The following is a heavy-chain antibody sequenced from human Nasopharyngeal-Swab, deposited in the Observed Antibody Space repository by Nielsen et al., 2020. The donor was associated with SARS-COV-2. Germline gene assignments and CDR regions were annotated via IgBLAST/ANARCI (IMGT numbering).Heavy chain of an antibody. D-gene: IGHD6-13*01. CDR1: GFTVSSNY. J-gene: IGHJ4*02. CDR3: ARGGNIRGWYSSSPFDY. Sequence: GESLKISCAASGFTVSSNYMSWVRQAPGKGLEWVSVIYSGGSTYYADSVKGRFTISRDNAKNSVYLQMNSLRAEDTAVYYCARGGNIRGWYSSSPFDYWGQGTLVTVSS. CDR2: IYSGGST. V-gene: IGHV3-53*01.